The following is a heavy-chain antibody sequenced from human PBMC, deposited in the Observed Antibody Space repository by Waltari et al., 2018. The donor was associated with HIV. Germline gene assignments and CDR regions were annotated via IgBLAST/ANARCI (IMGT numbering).Heavy chain of an antibody. V-gene: IGHV3-53*01. Sequence: EVQLVESGGGLVQPGGSLSLSCSASGFSVSDNYMSWVCLAPGKGLQWVSVLYNEGRTQYIDSVKGRLTIFRDNSKNALYLQMNSLRVDDTAVYYCARMKRSYGSGQARYFYFGMDVWGQGTTVIVSS. D-gene: IGHD3-10*01. CDR3: ARMKRSYGSGQARYFYFGMDV. J-gene: IGHJ6*02. CDR2: LYNEGRT. CDR1: GFSVSDNY.